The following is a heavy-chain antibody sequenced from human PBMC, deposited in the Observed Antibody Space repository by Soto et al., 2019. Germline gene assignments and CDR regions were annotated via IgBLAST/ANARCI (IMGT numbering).Heavy chain of an antibody. CDR2: ISSSSSYI. CDR3: ARDPLFCGGDCYSPDY. J-gene: IGHJ4*02. D-gene: IGHD2-21*02. CDR1: GFTFSSYS. Sequence: EVQLVESGGGLVKPGGSLRLSCAASGFTFSSYSMNWVRQAPRKGLEWVSSISSSSSYIYYADSVKGRFTISRDNAKNSLYLQMNSLRAEDTAVYYCARDPLFCGGDCYSPDYWGQGTLVTVSS. V-gene: IGHV3-21*01.